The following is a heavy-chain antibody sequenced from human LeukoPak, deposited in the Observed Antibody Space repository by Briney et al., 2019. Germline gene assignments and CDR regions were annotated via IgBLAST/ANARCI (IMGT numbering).Heavy chain of an antibody. Sequence: GGSLRLSCGASGFAFRTYSMSWVRQAPGKGLEWVSYISSSSGSKHYADSVRGRFAISRDNVKNSLYLQMNSLRDEDTAVYYCARGRQWRGFDYWGQGALVTVSS. CDR1: GFAFRTYS. D-gene: IGHD6-19*01. CDR3: ARGRQWRGFDY. V-gene: IGHV3-48*02. CDR2: ISSSSGSK. J-gene: IGHJ4*02.